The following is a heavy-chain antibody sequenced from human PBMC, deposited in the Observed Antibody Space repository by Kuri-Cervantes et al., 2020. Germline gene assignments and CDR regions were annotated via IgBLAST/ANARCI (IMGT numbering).Heavy chain of an antibody. CDR3: ARGAYGDY. Sequence: GSLRLSCAASGFTFSDYYITWIRQAPGKGLEWIGEINHSGSTNYNPSLKSRVTISVDTSKNQFSLKLSSVTAADTAVYYCARGAYGDYWGQGTLVTVSS. CDR1: GFTFSDYY. V-gene: IGHV4-34*01. J-gene: IGHJ4*02. D-gene: IGHD4-17*01. CDR2: INHSGST.